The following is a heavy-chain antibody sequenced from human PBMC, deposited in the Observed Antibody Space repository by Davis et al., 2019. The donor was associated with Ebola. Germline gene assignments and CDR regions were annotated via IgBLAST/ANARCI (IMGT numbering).Heavy chain of an antibody. Sequence: MPSETLSLTCTVSGASINSYYWSWIRQSPEKGLEWIAYIYYNGNPYYNPSLKSRVTISVDTSKNQFSLKLSSVTAADTAVYYCARDTSTTGWGIDYWGQGTVVTVSS. CDR1: GASINSYY. V-gene: IGHV4-59*01. D-gene: IGHD6-19*01. J-gene: IGHJ4*02. CDR2: IYYNGNP. CDR3: ARDTSTTGWGIDY.